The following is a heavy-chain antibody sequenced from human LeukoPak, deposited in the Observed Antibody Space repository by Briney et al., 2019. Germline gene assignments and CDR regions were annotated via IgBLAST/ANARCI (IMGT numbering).Heavy chain of an antibody. CDR3: ARGIQLWKEFDY. V-gene: IGHV3-23*01. D-gene: IGHD5-18*01. Sequence: QTGGSLRLSCAASGITFSNYAMTWVRQAPGRGLQWVSAISGSGGSTYYADSVKGRFTISRDNSKNTLYLQMNSLRAEDTAVYYCARGIQLWKEFDYWGQGTLVTVSS. CDR2: ISGSGGST. CDR1: GITFSNYA. J-gene: IGHJ4*02.